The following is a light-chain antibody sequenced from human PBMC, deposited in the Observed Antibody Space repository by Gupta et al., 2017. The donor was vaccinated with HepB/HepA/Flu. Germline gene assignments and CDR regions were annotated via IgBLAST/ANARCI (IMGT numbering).Light chain of an antibody. V-gene: IGKV1-5*03. CDR3: QQYNSYPFT. Sequence: DIQMTQSPSTLSASRGDRVTITCRASQSISSWLAWYQQKSGKAPKLLIYKASSLESGVPSRFSGSGSGTEFTLTISSLQPDDFATYHCQQYNSYPFTFGPGTKVDIK. CDR2: KAS. CDR1: QSISSW. J-gene: IGKJ3*01.